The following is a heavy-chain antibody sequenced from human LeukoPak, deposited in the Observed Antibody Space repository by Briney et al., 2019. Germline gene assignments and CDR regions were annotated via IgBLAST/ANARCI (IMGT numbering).Heavy chain of an antibody. Sequence: RASETLSLTCTVSGGSISGGTYYWSWIRQPAGKGLEWIGRIYSSGSTNYNPSLKSRVTISVDASKNQFSLKLSSVTAADTAVYYCARAPFQTMIVVVENAFDIWGQGTMVTVSS. J-gene: IGHJ3*02. CDR1: GGSISGGTYY. V-gene: IGHV4-61*02. D-gene: IGHD3-22*01. CDR2: IYSSGST. CDR3: ARAPFQTMIVVVENAFDI.